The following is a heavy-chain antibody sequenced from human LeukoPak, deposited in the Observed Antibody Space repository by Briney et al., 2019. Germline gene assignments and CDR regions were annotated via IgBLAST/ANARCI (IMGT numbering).Heavy chain of an antibody. J-gene: IGHJ6*03. CDR2: IYHTGNT. CDR1: GDSIIGYY. V-gene: IGHV4-39*01. CDR3: VRHQEGMVRGVLYYMDV. Sequence: SETLSLTCSVSGDSIIGYYWGWIRQPPGKGLEWIGSIYHTGNTYYNPSLKSRVTISVDTSKNQFSLKLSSVTAADTAVYYCVRHQEGMVRGVLYYMDVWGTGTTVTISS. D-gene: IGHD3-10*01.